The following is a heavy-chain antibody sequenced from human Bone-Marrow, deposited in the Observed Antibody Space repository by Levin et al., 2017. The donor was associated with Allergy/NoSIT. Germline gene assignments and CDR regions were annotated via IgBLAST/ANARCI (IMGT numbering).Heavy chain of an antibody. Sequence: SETLSLTCTVSGGSISSYYWSWIRQPAGKGLEWIGLIYTSGSTNSNPSLKSRVTMSVDTSKNQFSLKLSSVTAADTAVYYCARHELYSGRFRGENWFDPWGQGTLVTVSS. CDR2: IYTSGST. V-gene: IGHV4-4*07. CDR1: GGSISSYY. J-gene: IGHJ5*02. D-gene: IGHD1-26*01. CDR3: ARHELYSGRFRGENWFDP.